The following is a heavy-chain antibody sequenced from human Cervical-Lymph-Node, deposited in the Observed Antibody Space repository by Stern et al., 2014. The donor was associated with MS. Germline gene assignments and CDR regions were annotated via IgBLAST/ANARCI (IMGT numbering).Heavy chain of an antibody. CDR3: ARELERGGFDP. V-gene: IGHV3-53*01. CDR2: IYSGGTT. Sequence: EVQLEESGGGLIQPGRSLRLSCAASGFSVNDFYMDWVRQAPGKGLEWVAVIYSGGTTYYADSVKGRFSISRDSSKNTVYLQMNSLRAEDTAVYSCARELERGGFDPWGQGTLVTVSS. CDR1: GFSVNDFY. D-gene: IGHD3-3*01. J-gene: IGHJ5*02.